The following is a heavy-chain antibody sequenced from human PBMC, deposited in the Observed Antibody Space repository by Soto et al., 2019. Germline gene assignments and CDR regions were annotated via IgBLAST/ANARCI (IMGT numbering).Heavy chain of an antibody. CDR2: IIPIFGTA. D-gene: IGHD6-19*01. CDR3: ARVAVIAVAGFGFDY. CDR1: GGTFSSYA. J-gene: IGHJ4*02. Sequence: SVKVSCKASGGTFSSYAISWVRQAPGQGLEWMGGIIPIFGTANYAQKFQGRVTITADESTSTAYMELSSLRSEDTAVYYCARVAVIAVAGFGFDYWDQGTLVTVSS. V-gene: IGHV1-69*13.